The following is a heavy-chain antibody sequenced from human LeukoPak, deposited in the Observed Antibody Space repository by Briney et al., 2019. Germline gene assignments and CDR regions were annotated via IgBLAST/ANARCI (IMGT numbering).Heavy chain of an antibody. V-gene: IGHV3-30*18. Sequence: GGSLRLSCAASGFTFSSYGMHWVRQAPGKGLEWVAVISYDGSNKNYADSVKGRFTISRDNSKNTLYLQMISLRAEDTAVYHCAKVDRNYDSRAYYYGMDVWGQGTTVTVSS. CDR3: AKVDRNYDSRAYYYGMDV. CDR1: GFTFSSYG. CDR2: ISYDGSNK. D-gene: IGHD3-22*01. J-gene: IGHJ6*02.